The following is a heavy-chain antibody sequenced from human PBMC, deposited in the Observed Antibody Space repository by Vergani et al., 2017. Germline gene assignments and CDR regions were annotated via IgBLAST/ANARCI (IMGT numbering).Heavy chain of an antibody. CDR2: FGPEDGET. CDR3: TRGWYYDSIAYWAY. CDR1: GYTLTELS. Sequence: QVQLVQSGAEVKKPGASVKVSCKVSGYTLTELSMHWGRQAPGKGLEGMGGFGPEDGETIYAQKFQGRVTMTEETSPDTAYMELSSLRSEDTAVYYCTRGWYYDSIAYWAYWGQGPLVTVSS. J-gene: IGHJ4*02. V-gene: IGHV1-24*01. D-gene: IGHD3-22*01.